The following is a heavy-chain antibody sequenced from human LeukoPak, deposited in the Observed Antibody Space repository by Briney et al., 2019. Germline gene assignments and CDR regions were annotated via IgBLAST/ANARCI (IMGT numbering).Heavy chain of an antibody. CDR3: AKVFSVCGDFDY. Sequence: GGSLRLSCAASGFTFSSYAMSWVRQAPGKGLEWVSAISGSGGSTYYADSVKGRFFTSRDNPKNTLHLQGNSMRAEDTAVYYCAKVFSVCGDFDYWGHGTLVTVSS. CDR1: GFTFSSYA. D-gene: IGHD3-16*01. V-gene: IGHV3-23*01. J-gene: IGHJ4*01. CDR2: ISGSGGST.